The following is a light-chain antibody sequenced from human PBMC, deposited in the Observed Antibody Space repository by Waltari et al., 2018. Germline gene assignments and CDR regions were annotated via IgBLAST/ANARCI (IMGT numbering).Light chain of an antibody. J-gene: IGKJ1*01. CDR1: QSVSSY. CDR3: QHYNSWPWT. CDR2: GVS. Sequence: EIVMTQSPATLSVSPGEGVTLSCRASQSVSSYLAWYQQKPGQAPRLFIHGVSARATGIPGRFSGSGSGIEFTLTISSLQSEDFAIYYCQHYNSWPWTFGQGTKVEIK. V-gene: IGKV3-15*01.